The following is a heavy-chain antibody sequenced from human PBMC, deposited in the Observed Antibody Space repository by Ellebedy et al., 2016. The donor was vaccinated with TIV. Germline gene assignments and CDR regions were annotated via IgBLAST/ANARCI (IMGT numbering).Heavy chain of an antibody. V-gene: IGHV3-7*01. J-gene: IGHJ4*02. CDR2: IKQDGSEK. Sequence: GESLKISCAASGFTFSSYWMSWVRQAPGKGLEWAANIKQDGSEKYYVDSVKGRFTISRDNAKNSLYLQMNSLRAEDTAVYYCARGYASPNYWGQGTLVTVSS. CDR1: GFTFSSYW. CDR3: ARGYASPNY. D-gene: IGHD2-8*01.